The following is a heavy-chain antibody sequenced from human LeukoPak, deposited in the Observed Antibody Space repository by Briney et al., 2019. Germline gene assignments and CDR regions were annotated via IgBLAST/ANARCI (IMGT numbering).Heavy chain of an antibody. CDR1: GGSISSSSYY. V-gene: IGHV4-39*01. D-gene: IGHD4-17*01. CDR3: ERRTVTTGGLWYFDY. Sequence: SETLSLTCTVSGGSISSSSYYWGWIRQPPGKVLEWIESIYYSGSTYYNPSLKSRVTIYVDTSKNQFSLKLSSVTAAHTSVHYCERRTVTTGGLWYFDYWGPGTLVTVSS. CDR2: IYYSGST. J-gene: IGHJ4*02.